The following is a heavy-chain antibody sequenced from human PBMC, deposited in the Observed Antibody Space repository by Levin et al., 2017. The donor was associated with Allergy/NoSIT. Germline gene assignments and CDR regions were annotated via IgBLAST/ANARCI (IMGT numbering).Heavy chain of an antibody. CDR1: CGSISSGGYS. Sequence: SQTLSLTCAVSCGSISSGGYSWRWIRQPPGKGLEWIGNIYLSGSTTDNPSLKSRVTMSVDRSKNQFPLKLSYVTAADSDVYYCARVAGYSYGYYFDYWGPGTLVTVSS. J-gene: IGHJ4*02. V-gene: IGHV4-30-2*01. CDR3: ARVAGYSYGYYFDY. CDR2: IYLSGST. D-gene: IGHD5-18*01.